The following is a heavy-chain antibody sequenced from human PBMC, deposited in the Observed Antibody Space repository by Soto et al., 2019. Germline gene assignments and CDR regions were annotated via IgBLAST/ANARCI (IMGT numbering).Heavy chain of an antibody. D-gene: IGHD3-3*01. CDR3: ASSIFGVVIGSSFDY. V-gene: IGHV4-4*02. Sequence: SETLSLTCAVSGGSISSSNWWSWARQPPGKGLEWIGEIYHSGSTNYNPSLKSRVTISVDKSKNQFSLKLSSVTAADTAVYYCASSIFGVVIGSSFDYWGQGTLVTASS. J-gene: IGHJ4*02. CDR2: IYHSGST. CDR1: GGSISSSNW.